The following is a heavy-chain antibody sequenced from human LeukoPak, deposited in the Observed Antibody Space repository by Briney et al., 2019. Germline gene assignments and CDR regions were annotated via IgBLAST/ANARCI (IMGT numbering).Heavy chain of an antibody. CDR2: IYHSGST. CDR3: ARLIAFDDYGDLNWFDP. CDR1: GYSISSGYY. V-gene: IGHV4-38-2*02. D-gene: IGHD4-17*01. J-gene: IGHJ5*02. Sequence: SETLSLTCTVSGYSISSGYYWGWIRQPPGKRLEWIGSIYHSGSTYYNPSLKSRVTISVDTSKNQFSLKLSSVTAADTAVYYCARLIAFDDYGDLNWFDPWGQGTLVTVSS.